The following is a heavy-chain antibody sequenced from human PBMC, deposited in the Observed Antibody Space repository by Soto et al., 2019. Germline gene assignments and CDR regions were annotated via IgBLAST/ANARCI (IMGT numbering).Heavy chain of an antibody. Sequence: ASVKVSCKASGYTFTSYGISWVRQAPGQGLEWMGWISAYNGNTNYAQKLQGRVTMTTDTSTSTAYMELRGLRSDDTAVYYCARPTMVRGVITLGYWGQGTLVTVSS. V-gene: IGHV1-18*04. J-gene: IGHJ4*02. CDR1: GYTFTSYG. CDR3: ARPTMVRGVITLGY. D-gene: IGHD3-10*01. CDR2: ISAYNGNT.